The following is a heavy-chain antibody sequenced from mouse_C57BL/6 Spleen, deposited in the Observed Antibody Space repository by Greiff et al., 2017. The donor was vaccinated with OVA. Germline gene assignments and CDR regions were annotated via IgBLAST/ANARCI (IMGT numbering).Heavy chain of an antibody. D-gene: IGHD1-1*01. J-gene: IGHJ4*01. CDR3: ARGGSSWYYAMDY. CDR2: IDPSDSYT. Sequence: QVQLQQPGAELVRPGTSVKLSCKASGYTFTSYWMHWVKQRPGQGLEWIGVIDPSDSYTNYNQKFKGKATLTVDTSSSTAYMQLSSLTSEDSAVYYCARGGSSWYYAMDYWGQGTSVTVSS. V-gene: IGHV1-59*01. CDR1: GYTFTSYW.